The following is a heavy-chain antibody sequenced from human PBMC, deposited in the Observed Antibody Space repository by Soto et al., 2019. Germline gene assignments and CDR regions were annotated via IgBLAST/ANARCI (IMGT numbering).Heavy chain of an antibody. J-gene: IGHJ6*02. Sequence: QVQLVQSGAEVKKPGSSVKVSCKASGGTFSSYAISWVRQAPGQGLEWMGGIIPIFGTANYAQKFQGRVTITADKSTSTAYMELRSLRSEDTAVYYCARVGCSSTSCYWDYYYGMDVWGQGTTVTVSS. CDR1: GGTFSSYA. CDR2: IIPIFGTA. CDR3: ARVGCSSTSCYWDYYYGMDV. D-gene: IGHD2-2*01. V-gene: IGHV1-69*06.